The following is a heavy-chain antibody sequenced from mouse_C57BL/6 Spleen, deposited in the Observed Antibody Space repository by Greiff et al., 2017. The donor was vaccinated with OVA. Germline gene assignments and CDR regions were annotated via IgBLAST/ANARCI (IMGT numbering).Heavy chain of an antibody. Sequence: VQLKESGPGLVAPSQSLSITCTVSGFSLTSYAISWVRQPPGKGLEWLGVIWTGGGTNYNSALKSRLCISKDNSNSHVFLKMHSLQTDDTARYYYARKSGSKTYWDFDVWGTGTTVTVSS. J-gene: IGHJ1*03. CDR3: ARKSGSKTYWDFDV. D-gene: IGHD1-1*01. CDR2: IWTGGGT. V-gene: IGHV2-9-1*01. CDR1: GFSLTSYA.